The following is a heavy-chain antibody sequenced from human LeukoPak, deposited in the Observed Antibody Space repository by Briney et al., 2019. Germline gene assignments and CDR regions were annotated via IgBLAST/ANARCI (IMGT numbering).Heavy chain of an antibody. CDR1: GFTFSSYG. CDR2: IWYDGSNK. V-gene: IGHV3-33*01. D-gene: IGHD6-13*01. Sequence: PGRSLRLSCAASGFTFSSYGMHWVRQAPGKGLEWVAVIWYDGSNKYYADSVKGRFTISRDNSKNTLYLQMNSLRAEDTAVYYCAREEAAGTLDHWGQGTLVTVSS. J-gene: IGHJ4*02. CDR3: AREEAAGTLDH.